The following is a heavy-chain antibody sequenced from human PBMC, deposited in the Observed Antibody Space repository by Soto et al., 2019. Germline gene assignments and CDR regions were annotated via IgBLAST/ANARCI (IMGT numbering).Heavy chain of an antibody. V-gene: IGHV1-46*01. CDR3: ARGTTDRLYDILTGPIAPYYYYGMDV. CDR2: INPSGGST. CDR1: GYTFTSYY. Sequence: QVQLVQSGAEVKKPGASVKVSCKASGYTFTSYYMHWVRQAPGQGLEWMGIINPSGGSTSYAQKFQGRVTLTRDTSTSTVYMELSSLRSEDTAVYYCARGTTDRLYDILTGPIAPYYYYGMDVWGQGTTVTVSS. D-gene: IGHD3-9*01. J-gene: IGHJ6*02.